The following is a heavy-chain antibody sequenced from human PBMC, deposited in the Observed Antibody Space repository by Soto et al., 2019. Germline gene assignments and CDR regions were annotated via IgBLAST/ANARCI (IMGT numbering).Heavy chain of an antibody. V-gene: IGHV1-8*01. CDR3: ARMATFGSLNWFDP. Sequence: VNVSCKGSVYSFTKNEVNGVGQATGQGLEWLGWMNPGSGDTGYAQKFQGRVTMTRAISIATAYMELSSLRSDDTSIYYCARMATFGSLNWFDPWGQGTLVTVSS. J-gene: IGHJ5*02. CDR1: VYSFTKNE. D-gene: IGHD3-10*01. CDR2: MNPGSGDT.